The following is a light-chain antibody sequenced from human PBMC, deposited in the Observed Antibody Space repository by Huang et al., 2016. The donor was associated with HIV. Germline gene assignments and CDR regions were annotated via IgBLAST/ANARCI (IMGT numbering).Light chain of an antibody. J-gene: IGKJ1*01. CDR2: WAF. V-gene: IGKV4-1*01. CDR1: QSLLYSLNGKNY. CDR3: QQYYSIPQT. Sequence: DIVMTQAPGSLSVSPGERATISCKSSQSLLYSLNGKNYLAWFQQRPGRPPKLSLYWAFTRESGIPDRFSGSGSGTDFTLTIDNVQPEDVAIYYCQQYYSIPQTFGRGTKVEIK.